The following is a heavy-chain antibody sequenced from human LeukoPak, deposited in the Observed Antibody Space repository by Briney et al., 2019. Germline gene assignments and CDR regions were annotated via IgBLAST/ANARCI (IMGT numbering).Heavy chain of an antibody. CDR1: GFTFSSYS. D-gene: IGHD2-15*01. CDR3: AKGYCSGGSCRVGYFDY. Sequence: GGSLRLSCAASGFTFSSYSMNWVRQAPGKGPEWVSAISGSGGSTYYADSVKGRFTISRDNSKNTLYLQMNSLRAEDTAVYYCAKGYCSGGSCRVGYFDYWGQGTLVTVSS. CDR2: ISGSGGST. V-gene: IGHV3-23*01. J-gene: IGHJ4*02.